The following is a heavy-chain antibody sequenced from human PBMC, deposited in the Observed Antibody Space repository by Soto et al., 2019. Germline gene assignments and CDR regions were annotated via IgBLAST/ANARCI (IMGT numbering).Heavy chain of an antibody. Sequence: VGSLRLSCASSVVTFSSYGMHCVRHSPGKGLEWVAVIWYDGSNKYYADSVKGRFTISRDNSKNTLYLQMNSLRAEDTAVYYFARDKRERYPSRMDVWGQGIKVTVS. CDR1: VVTFSSYG. CDR2: IWYDGSNK. D-gene: IGHD1-26*01. CDR3: ARDKRERYPSRMDV. J-gene: IGHJ6*02. V-gene: IGHV3-33*01.